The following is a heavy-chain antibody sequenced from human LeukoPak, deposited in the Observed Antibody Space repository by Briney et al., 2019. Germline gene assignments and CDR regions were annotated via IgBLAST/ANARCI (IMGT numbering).Heavy chain of an antibody. Sequence: GGSLRLSCTASGFTFSSYTMTWIRQAPGKGLEWVSSISDNNRYVYYADTLRGGFTIPRDNAKASLYLQINSLSAEYTAVYYCATVPGDFWRQGTLVAVSS. J-gene: IGHJ4*02. CDR3: ATVPGDF. V-gene: IGHV3-21*01. CDR1: GFTFSSYT. CDR2: ISDNNRYV.